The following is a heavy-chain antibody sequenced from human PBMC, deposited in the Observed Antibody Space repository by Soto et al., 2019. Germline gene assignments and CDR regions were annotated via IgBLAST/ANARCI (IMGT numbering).Heavy chain of an antibody. D-gene: IGHD2-15*01. CDR3: AEVVVGATSHSDFDS. CDR1: GGSIANNNYF. Sequence: SETLSLTCTVSGGSIANNNYFWGWVRQPPGKGLEWIGSAAYSGGTYKNPSLKSRVTVSVDTSKNQFSLKLTSVTAADTAVYYCAEVVVGATSHSDFDSWGQGTLVTVSS. J-gene: IGHJ4*02. V-gene: IGHV4-39*01. CDR2: AAYSGGT.